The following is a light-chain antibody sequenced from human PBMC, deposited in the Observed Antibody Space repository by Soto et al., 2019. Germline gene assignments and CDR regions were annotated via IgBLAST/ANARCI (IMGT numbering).Light chain of an antibody. CDR3: XXXXTYSPWT. CDR2: AAS. V-gene: IGKV1-8*01. CDR1: QGISSY. J-gene: IGKJ1*01. Sequence: AIRMTQSPSSFSASTGDRVTITCRASQGISSYLAWYQQKPGKAPKLLIYAASTLQGGVPSRFSGSGSGTDFTLTISCLQSEXXXXXXXXXXXTYSPWTFGQGTKVEIK.